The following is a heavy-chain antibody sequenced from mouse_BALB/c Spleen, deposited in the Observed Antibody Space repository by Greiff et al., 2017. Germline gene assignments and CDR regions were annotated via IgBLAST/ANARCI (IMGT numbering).Heavy chain of an antibody. V-gene: IGHV1-7*01. J-gene: IGHJ4*01. CDR2: INPSTGYT. CDR1: GYTFTSYW. Sequence: QVQLQQSGAELAKPGASVKMSCKASGYTFTSYWMHWVKQRPGKGLEWIGYINPSTGYTEYNQKFKNKATLTADKSSSTAYMQLSSLTSEDSAVYYCARWYYAMDYWGQGTSVTVSS. CDR3: ARWYYAMDY.